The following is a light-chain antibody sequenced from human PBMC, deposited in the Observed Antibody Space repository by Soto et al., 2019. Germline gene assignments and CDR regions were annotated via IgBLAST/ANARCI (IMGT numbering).Light chain of an antibody. V-gene: IGKV1-5*03. CDR1: QSISSW. CDR3: QQYNTYPYT. CDR2: QAS. J-gene: IGKJ3*01. Sequence: DIQMTQSPSTLSASVGDRVTITCRASQSISSWLAWYQQKPGIAPKLLIYQASNLEGGVPSRFSGSGSGTEFTLSISSLQPDDFATYYCQQYNTYPYTFGPGTKVDIK.